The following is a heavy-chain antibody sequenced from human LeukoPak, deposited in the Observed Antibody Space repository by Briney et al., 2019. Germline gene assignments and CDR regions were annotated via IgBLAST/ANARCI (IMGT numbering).Heavy chain of an antibody. Sequence: PGGSLRLSCAASGFTFSSYSMNWVRQAPGKGLEWVSSISSSSSYIYYADSVKGRFTISRDNAKNSLYLQMNSLRAEDTAVYYCASLLGEFLEPLTYYYYGMDVWGQGTTVTVSS. D-gene: IGHD3-3*01. CDR1: GFTFSSYS. CDR2: ISSSSSYI. J-gene: IGHJ6*02. V-gene: IGHV3-21*01. CDR3: ASLLGEFLEPLTYYYYGMDV.